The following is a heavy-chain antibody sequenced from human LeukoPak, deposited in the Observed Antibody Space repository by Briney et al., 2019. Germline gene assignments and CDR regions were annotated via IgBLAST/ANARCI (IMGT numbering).Heavy chain of an antibody. D-gene: IGHD5-24*01. CDR3: ARDGYNYGGNYYYYYGMDV. CDR2: INPSGGST. V-gene: IGHV1-46*01. J-gene: IGHJ6*02. Sequence: ASVKVSCKASGYTFTSYYMHWVRQAPGQGLEWMGIINPSGGSTSYAQKFQGRVTMTRNTSISTAYMELSSLRSEDTAVYYCARDGYNYGGNYYYYYGMDVWGQGTTVTVSS. CDR1: GYTFTSYY.